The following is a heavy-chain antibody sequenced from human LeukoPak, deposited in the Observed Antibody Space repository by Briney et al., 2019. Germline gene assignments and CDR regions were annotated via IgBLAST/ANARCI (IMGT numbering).Heavy chain of an antibody. Sequence: SETLSLTCTVSGGSISSYYWSWIRQPPGKGLEWIGYIYYSGSTNYNPSLKSRVTIPVDTSKNQFSLKLSSVTAADTAVYYCARRGYSYGVGAFDIWGQGTMVTVSS. D-gene: IGHD5-18*01. CDR2: IYYSGST. V-gene: IGHV4-59*01. J-gene: IGHJ3*02. CDR1: GGSISSYY. CDR3: ARRGYSYGVGAFDI.